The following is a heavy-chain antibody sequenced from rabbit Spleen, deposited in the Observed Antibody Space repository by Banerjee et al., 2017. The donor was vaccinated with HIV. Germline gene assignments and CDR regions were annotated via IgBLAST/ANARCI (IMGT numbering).Heavy chain of an antibody. CDR1: GFSFSSYY. CDR3: ARDTATSFSSYGMDL. Sequence: QEQLKETGGGLVQPGGSLTLTCTASGFSFSSYYMCWVRQAPGKGLEWIGCVDVGSSGFTYFANWAKGRFTISKTSSSTVTLKMTSLTAADTATYFCARDTATSFSSYGMDLWGQGTLVTVS. V-gene: IGHV1S45*01. J-gene: IGHJ3*01. D-gene: IGHD1-1*01. CDR2: VDVGSSGFT.